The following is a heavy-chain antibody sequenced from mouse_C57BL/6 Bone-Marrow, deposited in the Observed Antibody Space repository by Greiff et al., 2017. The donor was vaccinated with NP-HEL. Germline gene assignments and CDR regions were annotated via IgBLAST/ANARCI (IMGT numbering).Heavy chain of an antibody. J-gene: IGHJ1*03. CDR1: GYSFTGYY. Sequence: VQLQQSGPELVKPGASVKISCKASGYSFTGYYMNWVKQSPEKSLEWIGEINPSTGGTTYNQKVKAKATLTVDKSSSTAYMQLKSLTSEDSAVYYCARKVPYSNYCYWYFDVWGTGTTVTVSS. D-gene: IGHD2-5*01. CDR3: ARKVPYSNYCYWYFDV. CDR2: INPSTGGT. V-gene: IGHV1-42*01.